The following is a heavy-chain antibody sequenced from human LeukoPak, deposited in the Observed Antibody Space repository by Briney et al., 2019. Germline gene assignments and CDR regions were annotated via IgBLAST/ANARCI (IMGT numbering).Heavy chain of an antibody. CDR1: GFTFSSYS. J-gene: IGHJ3*02. CDR2: ISSSSSYI. CDR3: ARGGATYAGDDAFDI. D-gene: IGHD1-26*01. Sequence: PGGSLRLSCAASGFTFSSYSMNWVRQARGKGLEWVSSISSSSSYIYQHESVTGRFPIYRENANNSLYLQMNSLRAEDTAVYYCARGGATYAGDDAFDIWGQGTMVTVSS. V-gene: IGHV3-21*01.